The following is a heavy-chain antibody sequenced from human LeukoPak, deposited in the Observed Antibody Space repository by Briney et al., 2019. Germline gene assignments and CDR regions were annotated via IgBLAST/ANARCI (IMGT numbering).Heavy chain of an antibody. D-gene: IGHD3-10*01. CDR3: ARGWFGELQPHIVDYYYYYYMDV. CDR2: IIPIFGTA. V-gene: IGHV1-69*13. Sequence: SVKVSCKASGGTFSSYAISWVRQAPGQGLEWMGGIIPIFGTANYAQKFQGRVTITADESTSTAYMELSSLRSEDTAVYYCARGWFGELQPHIVDYYYYYYMDVWGKGTTVTVSS. CDR1: GGTFSSYA. J-gene: IGHJ6*03.